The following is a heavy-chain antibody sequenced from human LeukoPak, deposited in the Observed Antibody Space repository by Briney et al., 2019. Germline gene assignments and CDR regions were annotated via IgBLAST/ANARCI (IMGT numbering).Heavy chain of an antibody. J-gene: IGHJ6*03. CDR1: GYSFTSYW. CDR3: ARHGPDYYDSSGYSPYYYYYMDV. D-gene: IGHD3-22*01. CDR2: IYPGDSDT. V-gene: IGHV5-51*01. Sequence: GESLKISCKGSGYSFTSYWIGWVRQMPGKGLEWMGIIYPGDSDTRYSPSFQGQVTISADKSISTAYLQWSSLKASDTAMYYCARHGPDYYDSSGYSPYYYYYMDVWGKGTTVTVSS.